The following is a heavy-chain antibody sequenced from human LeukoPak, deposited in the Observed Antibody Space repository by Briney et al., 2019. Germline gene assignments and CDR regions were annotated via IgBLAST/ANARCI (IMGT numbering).Heavy chain of an antibody. D-gene: IGHD3-10*01. Sequence: GGSLRLSCAASGFTVSSNYMSWVRQAPGKGLEWVSVIYSGGSTYYADSVKGRFTISRDNSKNTLYLQMNSLRAEDTAVYFCARAVLRGIITFWGQRTLVTVSS. CDR1: GFTVSSNY. CDR2: IYSGGST. J-gene: IGHJ4*02. V-gene: IGHV3-66*01. CDR3: ARAVLRGIITF.